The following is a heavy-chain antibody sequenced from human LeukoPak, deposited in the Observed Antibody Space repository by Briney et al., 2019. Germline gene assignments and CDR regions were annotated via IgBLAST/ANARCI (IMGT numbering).Heavy chain of an antibody. CDR3: AKDATDYVWGSYREVY. J-gene: IGHJ4*02. CDR1: GFTFSSYA. Sequence: GGSLRLSCAASGFTFSSYAMSWVRQAPGKGLEWVSAISGSGGSTYYADSVKGRFTISRDNSKNTLYLQMNSLRAEDTAVYYCAKDATDYVWGSYREVYWGQGTLVTVSS. D-gene: IGHD3-16*01. CDR2: ISGSGGST. V-gene: IGHV3-23*01.